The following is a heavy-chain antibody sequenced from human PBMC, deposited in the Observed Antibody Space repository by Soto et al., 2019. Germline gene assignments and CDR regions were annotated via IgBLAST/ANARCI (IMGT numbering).Heavy chain of an antibody. J-gene: IGHJ6*02. CDR3: ARVGGKYSSSSERPIYYYYGMDV. V-gene: IGHV1-3*01. CDR1: GYTFTSYA. D-gene: IGHD6-6*01. Sequence: ASVKVSCKASGYTFTSYAMHWVRQAPGQRLEWMGWINAGNGNTKYSQKFQGRVTITRDTSASTAYMELSSLRSADTAVYYCARVGGKYSSSSERPIYYYYGMDVWGQGTTVTVSS. CDR2: INAGNGNT.